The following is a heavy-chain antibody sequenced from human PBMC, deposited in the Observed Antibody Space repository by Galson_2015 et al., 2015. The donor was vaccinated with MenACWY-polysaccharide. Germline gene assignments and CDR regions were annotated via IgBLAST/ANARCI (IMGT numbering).Heavy chain of an antibody. CDR2: LSPTTGIT. D-gene: IGHD3-10*01. V-gene: IGHV3-23*01. Sequence: SLRLSCAGSGLTFSSYDMGWVRQAPGKGLEWVSGLSPTTGITYYADSVRGRFTISRDNSKNTLYLQMDSLRAEDTALYYCAKGAAHYGSGNYYDYWGQGTQVTVSS. J-gene: IGHJ4*02. CDR1: GLTFSSYD. CDR3: AKGAAHYGSGNYYDY.